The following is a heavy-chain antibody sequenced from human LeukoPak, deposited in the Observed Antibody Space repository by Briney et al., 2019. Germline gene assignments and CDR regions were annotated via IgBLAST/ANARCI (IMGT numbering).Heavy chain of an antibody. J-gene: IGHJ4*02. CDR1: GFTFNSYN. CDR2: ICSSCSYI. V-gene: IGHV3-21*01. CDR3: ARDHYYDSSSYYYGGYYFDY. Sequence: PGGSLRLSCAASGFTFNSYNMNWLREAPGKGLEWVSPICSSCSYIYYADSVKGRFTISRDNAKNSPYLQLNRLRADDTAVLYCARDHYYDSSSYYYGGYYFDYWGQGTLVTVSS. D-gene: IGHD3-22*01.